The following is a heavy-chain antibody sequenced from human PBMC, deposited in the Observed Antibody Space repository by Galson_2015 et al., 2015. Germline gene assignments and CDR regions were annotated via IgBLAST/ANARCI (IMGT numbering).Heavy chain of an antibody. D-gene: IGHD6-19*01. Sequence: SLRLSCAASGFTFSSYGMHWVRQAPGKGLEWVADIWYDGSNKYYADSVKGRFTISRDNSKNTLYLQMNSLRAEDTAVYYCAREGTGSSGWFYWGQGTLVTVSS. V-gene: IGHV3-33*01. CDR1: GFTFSSYG. CDR2: IWYDGSNK. J-gene: IGHJ4*02. CDR3: AREGTGSSGWFY.